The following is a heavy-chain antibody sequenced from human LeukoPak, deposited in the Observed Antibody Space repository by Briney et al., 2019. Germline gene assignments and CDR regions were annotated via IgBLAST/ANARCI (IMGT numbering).Heavy chain of an antibody. J-gene: IGHJ5*02. CDR2: ISGSGGST. Sequence: GGSLRLSSAASGVTFRGSAMSWVRQAPGRGLEWVSAISGSGGSTYYAHSVKGRFTIPRDKSKNTLHLQMNSLRAEDTAVYYCAKTQNSWYVTSYSWFDPWGQGTLVTVSS. CDR3: AKTQNSWYVTSYSWFDP. D-gene: IGHD6-13*01. V-gene: IGHV3-23*01. CDR1: GVTFRGSA.